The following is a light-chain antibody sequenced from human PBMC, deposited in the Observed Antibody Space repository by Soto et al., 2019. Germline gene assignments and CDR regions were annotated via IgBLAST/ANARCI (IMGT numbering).Light chain of an antibody. CDR3: QTYNNWTLT. CDR1: QGIGDT. V-gene: IGKV3-15*01. J-gene: IGKJ4*01. CDR2: DKS. Sequence: VMRQSPATLSFSPGEGATLSCRDSQGIGDTLAGYQHKTGQTPRILIYDKSTRATGVPTRLIGSRSGAELTLTINRLKSEDFAVYYCQTYNNWTLTFGGGTKVDIK.